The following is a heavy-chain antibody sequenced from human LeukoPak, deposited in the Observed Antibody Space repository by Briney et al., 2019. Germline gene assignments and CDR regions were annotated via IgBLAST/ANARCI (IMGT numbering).Heavy chain of an antibody. V-gene: IGHV3-49*04. CDR3: TRDPLHYYGSGSYYHFDY. D-gene: IGHD3-10*01. Sequence: GGSLRLSCTVSGFTFGDYAVSWVRQASGKGLEWLGFIRSKAYGGTTEYAASVKGGFTISRDDSKSIAYLQMNSLKTEDTAVYYCTRDPLHYYGSGSYYHFDYWGQGTLVTVSS. CDR2: IRSKAYGGTT. CDR1: GFTFGDYA. J-gene: IGHJ4*02.